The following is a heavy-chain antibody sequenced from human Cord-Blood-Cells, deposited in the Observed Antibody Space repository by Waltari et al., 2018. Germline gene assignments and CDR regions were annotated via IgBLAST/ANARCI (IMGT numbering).Heavy chain of an antibody. Sequence: QLQLQESGPGLVKPSETLSLTCTVSGGSISSSSYYWGWLRQPPGKGLEWIGSIYYSGSTYYNPALKSRVTMSVDTSKNQFSLKLSSVTAADTAVYYCARREAFDIWGQGTMVTVSS. CDR3: ARREAFDI. CDR1: GGSISSSSYY. V-gene: IGHV4-39*01. CDR2: IYYSGST. J-gene: IGHJ3*02.